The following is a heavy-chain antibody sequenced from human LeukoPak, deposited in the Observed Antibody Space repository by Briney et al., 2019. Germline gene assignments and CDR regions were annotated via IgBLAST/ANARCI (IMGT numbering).Heavy chain of an antibody. CDR3: ARHPIAAGGAYNWFDP. CDR2: IYPGDSDT. D-gene: IGHD6-13*01. CDR1: GYSFTSYW. Sequence: GESLKISCKGSGYSFTSYWIGWVRQMPGKGLEWMGIIYPGDSDTRYSPSFQGQVTISADKSISTAYLQWSSLKASDTATYYCARHPIAAGGAYNWFDPWGQGTLVTVSS. J-gene: IGHJ5*02. V-gene: IGHV5-51*01.